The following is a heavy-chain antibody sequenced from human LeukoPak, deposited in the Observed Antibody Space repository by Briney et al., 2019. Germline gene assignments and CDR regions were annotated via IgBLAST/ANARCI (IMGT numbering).Heavy chain of an antibody. CDR2: ISAYNGNT. CDR3: ARGMVRGHDYYYYYMDV. V-gene: IGHV1-18*04. CDR1: GYTFTGYY. Sequence: ASVKVSCKASGYTFTGYYMHWVRQAPGQGLEWMGWISAYNGNTNYAQKLQGRVTMTTDTSTSTAYMELRSLRSDDTAVYYCARGMVRGHDYYYYYMDVWGKGTTVTISS. D-gene: IGHD3-10*01. J-gene: IGHJ6*03.